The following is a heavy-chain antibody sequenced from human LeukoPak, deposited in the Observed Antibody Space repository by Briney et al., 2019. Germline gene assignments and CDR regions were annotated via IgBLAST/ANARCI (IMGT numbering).Heavy chain of an antibody. CDR3: ARDIIAAAGSNWFDP. Sequence: SETLSLTRTVSGGSISSYYWSWIRQPAGKGLEWIGRIYTSGSTNYNPSLKSRVTMSVDTSKNQFSLKLSSVTVADTAVYYCARDIIAAAGSNWFDPWGQGTLVTVSS. J-gene: IGHJ5*02. V-gene: IGHV4-4*07. CDR1: GGSISSYY. D-gene: IGHD6-13*01. CDR2: IYTSGST.